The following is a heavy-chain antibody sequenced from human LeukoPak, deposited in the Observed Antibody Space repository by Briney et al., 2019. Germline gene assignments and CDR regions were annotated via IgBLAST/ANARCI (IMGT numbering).Heavy chain of an antibody. D-gene: IGHD6-13*01. CDR1: GYTFSSYW. J-gene: IGHJ4*02. CDR3: ARHTRSRPFDY. Sequence: GESLKISCKGSGYTFSSYWIGWVRQMPGKGLEWVGIIYPGDSETRYSSSFQGQVTISADKSISTAYLQWSSLKASDTATYYCARHTRSRPFDYWGQGTLVTVSS. CDR2: IYPGDSET. V-gene: IGHV5-51*01.